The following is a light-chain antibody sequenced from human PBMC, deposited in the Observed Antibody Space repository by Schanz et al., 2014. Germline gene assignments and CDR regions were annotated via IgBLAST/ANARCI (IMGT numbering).Light chain of an antibody. CDR2: EVS. V-gene: IGLV2-11*01. Sequence: QSALTQPASVSGSPGQSITISCTGTSSDVGGYNYVSWYQQHPGKAPKLMIYEVSKRPSGVPDRFSGSKSGNTASLTISGLQADDEADYYCCSYAGSYTLEVFGGGTKLTVL. CDR3: CSYAGSYTLEV. J-gene: IGLJ2*01. CDR1: SSDVGGYNY.